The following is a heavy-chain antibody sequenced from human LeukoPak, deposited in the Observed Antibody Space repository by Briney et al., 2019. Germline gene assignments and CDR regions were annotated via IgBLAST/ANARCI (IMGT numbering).Heavy chain of an antibody. CDR2: ISGSGGSI. V-gene: IGHV3-23*01. Sequence: PGGSLRLSCAASGFTFSRSAMSWVRQAPGKGLEWVSTISGSGGSIYYADSVEGRFTISRDNSKNTLYLQMNSLRAEDTAVYYCAKPNMIHIAAAATGEDYFDYWGQGTLVTVSS. D-gene: IGHD6-13*01. J-gene: IGHJ4*02. CDR3: AKPNMIHIAAAATGEDYFDY. CDR1: GFTFSRSA.